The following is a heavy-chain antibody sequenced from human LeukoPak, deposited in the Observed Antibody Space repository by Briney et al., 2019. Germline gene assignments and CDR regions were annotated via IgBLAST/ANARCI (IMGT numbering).Heavy chain of an antibody. Sequence: KSSETLSLTCTVSGGSISSAGYYWSWIRQHPGKGLEWIGYISKSGRTYYNPSLKSRITMSVDTSKSQFSLQLNSVTAADTAVYYCAGASHLGDLSLGRWGQGTLVTVSS. V-gene: IGHV4-31*03. J-gene: IGHJ4*02. CDR3: AGASHLGDLSLGR. CDR1: GGSISSAGYY. CDR2: ISKSGRT. D-gene: IGHD3-16*02.